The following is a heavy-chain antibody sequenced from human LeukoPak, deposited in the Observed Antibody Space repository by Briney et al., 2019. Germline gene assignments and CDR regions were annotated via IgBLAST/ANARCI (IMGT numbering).Heavy chain of an antibody. J-gene: IGHJ3*02. V-gene: IGHV1-2*02. CDR2: INPNSGGT. D-gene: IGHD4-17*01. CDR3: ARVDGDTGAFDI. Sequence: ASVKVSCKASGYTFTGYYMHWVRQAPGQGLEWMGWINPNSGGTNYAQKFQGRVTMTRDTSISTAYMELSRLRSDDTAVYYCARVDGDTGAFDIWGQGTMVTVSS. CDR1: GYTFTGYY.